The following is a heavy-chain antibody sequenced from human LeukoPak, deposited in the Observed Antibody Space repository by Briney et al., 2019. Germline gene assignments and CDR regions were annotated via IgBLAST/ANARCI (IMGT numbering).Heavy chain of an antibody. D-gene: IGHD3-16*01. J-gene: IGHJ4*02. CDR3: AKGLAGGFDY. CDR2: ISGSDGST. V-gene: IGHV3-23*01. Sequence: GGSLRLSCAASGFTFSSYAMSWVRQAPGKGLEWVSAISGSDGSTYYADSVKGRFTISRDNSKNTLDLQMNSLRAEDTAVYYCAKGLAGGFDYWGQGTLVTVSS. CDR1: GFTFSSYA.